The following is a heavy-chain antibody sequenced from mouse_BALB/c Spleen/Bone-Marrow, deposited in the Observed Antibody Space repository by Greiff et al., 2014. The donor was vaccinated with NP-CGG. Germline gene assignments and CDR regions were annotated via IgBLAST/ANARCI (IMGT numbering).Heavy chain of an antibody. CDR2: ISSGSSTI. Sequence: DVHLVESGGGLVQPGGSRKVSCAASGFTFSSFGMHWVRQAPEKGLEWVAYISSGSSTIYYADTAKGRFTISRDNPKNTLFLQMTSLRSEDTAMYYCARSTMITTGYYYAMDYWGQGTSVTVSS. CDR3: ARSTMITTGYYYAMDY. D-gene: IGHD2-4*01. V-gene: IGHV5-17*02. CDR1: GFTFSSFG. J-gene: IGHJ4*01.